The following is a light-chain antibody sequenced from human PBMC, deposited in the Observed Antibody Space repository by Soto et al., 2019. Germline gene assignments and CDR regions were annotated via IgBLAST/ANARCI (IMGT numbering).Light chain of an antibody. CDR2: DAS. CDR1: QSVSSH. V-gene: IGKV3-11*01. Sequence: EIVLTQSPATLSLSPGERATLSCRASQSVSSHLAWYQQKPGQAPRLLIYDASNRATGIPARFSGSGSGTDFTLTISSLEPEDFAVYYWQQRSNWWTFGQGTKVEI. J-gene: IGKJ1*01. CDR3: QQRSNWWT.